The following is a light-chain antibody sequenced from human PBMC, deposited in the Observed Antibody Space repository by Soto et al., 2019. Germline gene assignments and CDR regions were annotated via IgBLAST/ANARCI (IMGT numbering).Light chain of an antibody. Sequence: EIVLTQSPGTLSLSPGERATLSCRASQSVSSSYLAWYQQKPGQAPRLLIYGASSRATGIPDRFSGSWSGTDFTLTISRLEPEDFAVYYCQQYGSPFTFGRGTRLVIK. CDR1: QSVSSSY. V-gene: IGKV3-20*01. J-gene: IGKJ5*01. CDR2: GAS. CDR3: QQYGSPFT.